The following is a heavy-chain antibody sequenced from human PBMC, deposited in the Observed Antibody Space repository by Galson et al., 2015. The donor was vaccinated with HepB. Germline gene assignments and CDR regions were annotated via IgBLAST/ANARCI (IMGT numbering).Heavy chain of an antibody. J-gene: IGHJ4*02. V-gene: IGHV3-48*02. CDR3: ARGDCRSSCYLFDY. D-gene: IGHD3-22*01. Sequence: SLRLSCAASGFTVSTYSMSWVRQAPGKGLEWVSYISKTTETVHYADSVKGRFTISRDSAKSSLFLQMNSLRDEDTAVYYCARGDCRSSCYLFDYWGQGTPVTVSS. CDR1: GFTVSTYS. CDR2: ISKTTETV.